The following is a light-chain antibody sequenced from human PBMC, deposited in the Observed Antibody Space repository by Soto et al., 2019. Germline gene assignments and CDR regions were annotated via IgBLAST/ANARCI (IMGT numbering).Light chain of an antibody. Sequence: DIVMTQSPDSLAVSLGERATINCKSSQSVLFSSNNKNYLAWYRQKPGQPPKLLIYWASTRESVVPDRFSGSGSGTDFTLTISSLQAEDVAVYYCQQYYTTPFTFGPGTKVDLK. CDR1: QSVLFSSNNKNY. CDR2: WAS. V-gene: IGKV4-1*01. CDR3: QQYYTTPFT. J-gene: IGKJ3*01.